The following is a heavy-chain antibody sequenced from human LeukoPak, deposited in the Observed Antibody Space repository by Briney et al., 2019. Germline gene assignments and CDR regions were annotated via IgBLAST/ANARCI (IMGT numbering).Heavy chain of an antibody. CDR1: GGPITTYY. J-gene: IGHJ5*02. D-gene: IGHD3-10*01. Sequence: PSETLSLTCTVSGGPITTYYLSWIRQSAGMGLEWIGRISGSGVITYNPSLKSRVILSLDTSNNHFSLKLISVTAADTAVYHCARDSGTTGEVKFDPWGQGMLVTVSS. CDR3: ARDSGTTGEVKFDP. V-gene: IGHV4-4*07. CDR2: ISGSGVI.